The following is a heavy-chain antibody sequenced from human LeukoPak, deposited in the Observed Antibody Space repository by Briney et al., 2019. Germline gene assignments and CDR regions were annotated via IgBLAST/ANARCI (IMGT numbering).Heavy chain of an antibody. CDR3: ATEGSTLFHDAFDI. J-gene: IGHJ3*02. CDR2: FDPEDGET. V-gene: IGHV1-24*01. Sequence: ASVKVSCKVSGYTLTELSMHWVRQAPGKGLEWMGGFDPEDGETIYAQKFQGRVTMTEDTSTDTAYMELSSLRSEDTAVYYCATEGSTLFHDAFDIWGQGTMVTVSS. CDR1: GYTLTELS. D-gene: IGHD2-2*01.